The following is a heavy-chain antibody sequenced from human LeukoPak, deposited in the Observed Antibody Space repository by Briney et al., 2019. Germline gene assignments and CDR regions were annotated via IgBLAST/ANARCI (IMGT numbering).Heavy chain of an antibody. V-gene: IGHV3-23*01. Sequence: GGSLRLSCAASGFTFSSYAMSWVRQAPGKGLEGVSAISGSGGSTYYADSVKGRFTISRDNSKNTLYLQMNSLRAEDTAVYYCAGAYYDFWSGLDYWGQGTLVTVSS. CDR2: ISGSGGST. D-gene: IGHD3-3*01. J-gene: IGHJ4*02. CDR1: GFTFSSYA. CDR3: AGAYYDFWSGLDY.